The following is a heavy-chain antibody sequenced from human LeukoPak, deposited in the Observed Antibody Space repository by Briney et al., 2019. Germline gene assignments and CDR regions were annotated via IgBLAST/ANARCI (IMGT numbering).Heavy chain of an antibody. Sequence: SQTLSLTCTVSGGSISSGDYYRSWIRQPPGKGLEWIAYMYYSGSTYYNSALKIQVTMSADTSKNQLSLKLSSVTAADTAVYYCARPYYYDSRIDPWGQGILVTVSS. D-gene: IGHD3-22*01. J-gene: IGHJ5*02. CDR1: GGSISSGDYY. CDR3: ARPYYYDSRIDP. V-gene: IGHV4-30-4*01. CDR2: MYYSGST.